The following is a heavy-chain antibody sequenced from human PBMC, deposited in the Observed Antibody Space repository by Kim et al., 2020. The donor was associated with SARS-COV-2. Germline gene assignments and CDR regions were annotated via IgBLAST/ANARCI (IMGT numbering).Heavy chain of an antibody. Sequence: GGSLRLSCAASGFTFSNYWMSWVRQAPGKGLEWVANIKQDGSEKYYLDSVKGRFTVSRDSAKNSLYLQMNSLRGEDTAVYYCAREGLSGNFLRGMDVWG. CDR3: AREGLSGNFLRGMDV. CDR2: IKQDGSEK. D-gene: IGHD2-21*02. V-gene: IGHV3-7*01. CDR1: GFTFSNYW. J-gene: IGHJ6*02.